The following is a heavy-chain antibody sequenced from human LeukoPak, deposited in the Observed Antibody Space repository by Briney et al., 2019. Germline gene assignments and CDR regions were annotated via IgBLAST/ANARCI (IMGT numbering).Heavy chain of an antibody. J-gene: IGHJ4*02. Sequence: GGSLRLSCAASGFTFDSFAMSWVRQAPGKGLEWLSAISGSGASTYYGDSVKGRFTISRDNSRDTLYLQMDSLRAEDTAVSYCAKRPTTVTTFGRDYWGQGTLVTVSS. D-gene: IGHD4-17*01. CDR2: ISGSGAST. CDR3: AKRPTTVTTFGRDY. CDR1: GFTFDSFA. V-gene: IGHV3-23*01.